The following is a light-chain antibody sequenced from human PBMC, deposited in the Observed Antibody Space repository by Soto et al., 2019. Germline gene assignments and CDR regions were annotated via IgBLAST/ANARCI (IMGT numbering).Light chain of an antibody. CDR1: SSDVGGHNY. J-gene: IGLJ2*01. V-gene: IGLV2-8*01. CDR3: SPYAGSDNVI. Sequence: QSALTQPPSASGSPGQSVTISCTGTSSDVGGHNYVSWYQQHPGKAPKLLIYEVIKRPSGVPDRFSGSKSGNAASLTVSGLQAEDEADYYCSPYAGSDNVIFGGGTKLTVL. CDR2: EVI.